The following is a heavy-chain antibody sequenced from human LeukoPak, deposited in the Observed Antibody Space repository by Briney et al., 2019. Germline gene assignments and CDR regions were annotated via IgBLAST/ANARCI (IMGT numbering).Heavy chain of an antibody. Sequence: PETLSLTCTVSGGSISSSSYYWGWIRQPPGKGLEWIGSIYYSGSTYYNPSLKSRVTISVDTSKNQFSLKLSSVTAADTAVYYCARCGAEFLEGLYFDYWGQGTLVTVSS. V-gene: IGHV4-39*01. CDR2: IYYSGST. CDR1: GGSISSSSYY. D-gene: IGHD3-3*01. CDR3: ARCGAEFLEGLYFDY. J-gene: IGHJ4*02.